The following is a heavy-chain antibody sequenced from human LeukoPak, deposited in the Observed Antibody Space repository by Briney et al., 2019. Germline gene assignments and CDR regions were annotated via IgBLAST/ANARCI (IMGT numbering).Heavy chain of an antibody. V-gene: IGHV3-23*01. D-gene: IGHD5-18*01. CDR2: ISGSGGST. Sequence: PGGSLRLSCAASGFTFGSYAMSWVRQAPGKGLEWVSAISGSGGSTYYADSVKGRFTISRDNSKNTLYLQMNSLRAEDTAVYYCAKDTAMVLGYFDYWGQGILVTVSS. CDR3: AKDTAMVLGYFDY. J-gene: IGHJ4*02. CDR1: GFTFGSYA.